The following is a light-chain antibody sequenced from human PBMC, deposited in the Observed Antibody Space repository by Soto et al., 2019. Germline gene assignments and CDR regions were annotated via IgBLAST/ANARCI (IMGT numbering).Light chain of an antibody. CDR2: GAS. CDR3: QQYGSSLIS. Sequence: EIVLTQSPGTLSLSPGERVTLSCRASQSFSSSYLAWYQQKPGQAPRLLIYGASRRATGIPDRFSGSGSGTDFTLTISRLEPEDCAVYYCQQYGSSLISFGQGTRLEIK. V-gene: IGKV3-20*01. J-gene: IGKJ5*01. CDR1: QSFSSSY.